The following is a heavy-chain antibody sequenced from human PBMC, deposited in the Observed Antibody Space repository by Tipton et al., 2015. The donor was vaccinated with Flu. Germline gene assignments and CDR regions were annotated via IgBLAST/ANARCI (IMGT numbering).Heavy chain of an antibody. CDR3: ASEYSTSF. V-gene: IGHV3-7*01. J-gene: IGHJ4*02. Sequence: AVSGFTFTSSWMNWVRQAPGKGLEWVANINQDGTEKYYGDSVRGRFTLSRDNVDNSVYLQMNSLRVEDTAVYYCASEYSTSFWGQGTLVTVSS. CDR2: INQDGTEK. D-gene: IGHD2-2*01. CDR1: GFTFTSSW.